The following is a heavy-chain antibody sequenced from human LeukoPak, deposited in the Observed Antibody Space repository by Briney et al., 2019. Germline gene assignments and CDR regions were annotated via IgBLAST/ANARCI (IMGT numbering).Heavy chain of an antibody. CDR1: GGTFSSYA. CDR3: ARDDYDSSGYAFDI. CDR2: IIPIFGTA. Sequence: GASVKVSCKASGGTFSSYAISWVRQAPGQGLEWMGGIIPIFGTANYAQKFQGRVTITADESTSTAYMELSSLRSEDTAVYYCARDDYDSSGYAFDIWGQGTMVTVSS. J-gene: IGHJ3*02. D-gene: IGHD3-22*01. V-gene: IGHV1-69*13.